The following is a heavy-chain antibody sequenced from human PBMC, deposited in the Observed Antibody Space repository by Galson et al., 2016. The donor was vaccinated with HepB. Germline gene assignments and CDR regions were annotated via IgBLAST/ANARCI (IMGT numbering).Heavy chain of an antibody. CDR3: AKVAGGRIPAAGVDYYYYYALDV. Sequence: SLRLSCAASGFSFDDYAMHWVRQVPGKGLEWVSLITGAGASTYYADSVKGRFTISKANSKNPRYLQMNSLRTEDSALYYCAKVAGGRIPAAGVDYYYYYALDVWGQGTTVIVSS. D-gene: IGHD6-13*01. CDR2: ITGAGAST. CDR1: GFSFDDYA. J-gene: IGHJ6*02. V-gene: IGHV3-43*02.